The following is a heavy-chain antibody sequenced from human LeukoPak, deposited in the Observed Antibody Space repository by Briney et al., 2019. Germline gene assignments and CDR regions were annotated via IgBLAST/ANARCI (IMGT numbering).Heavy chain of an antibody. V-gene: IGHV4-39*01. D-gene: IGHD1-26*01. Sequence: SETLSLTCTVSGGSISSSSYYWGWIRQPPGKGLEWIGSIYYSGSTYYNPSLKSRVTISVDTSKNQFSLKLSSVIAADTAVYYCARGYSQTRDAFDIWGQGTMVTVSS. CDR2: IYYSGST. CDR1: GGSISSSSYY. CDR3: ARGYSQTRDAFDI. J-gene: IGHJ3*02.